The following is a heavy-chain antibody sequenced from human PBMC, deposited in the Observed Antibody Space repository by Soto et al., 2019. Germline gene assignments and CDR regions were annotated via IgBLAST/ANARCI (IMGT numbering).Heavy chain of an antibody. CDR3: AGRGGVRRICGVVIADNYYYYGMDA. CDR1: GYTFPSYG. Sequence: GASVKVSCKASGYTFPSYGISWVRQAPGQGLEWMGWISAYNGNTNYAQKLQGRVTMTTDTSTSTAYMERRSLRSDDTAVYYCAGRGGVRRICGVVIADNYYYYGMDAWGQGTTVTVSS. D-gene: IGHD3-3*01. J-gene: IGHJ6*02. V-gene: IGHV1-18*01. CDR2: ISAYNGNT.